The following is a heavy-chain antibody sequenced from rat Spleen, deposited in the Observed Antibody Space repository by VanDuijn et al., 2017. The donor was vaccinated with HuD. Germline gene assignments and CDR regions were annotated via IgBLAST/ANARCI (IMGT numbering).Heavy chain of an antibody. CDR3: TPEETGRRFPY. CDR1: GFTFRNYG. V-gene: IGHV5-29*01. Sequence: EVQLVESGGGLVQPGRSLKLSCAASGFTFRNYGMAWVRQAPTKGLEWVATINYDGSSTHYRESVKGRFTVSRDNAKNTLYLQMDSLTSEDTATYYCTPEETGRRFPYWGQGTLVTVSS. D-gene: IGHD5-1*01. CDR2: INYDGSST. J-gene: IGHJ3*01.